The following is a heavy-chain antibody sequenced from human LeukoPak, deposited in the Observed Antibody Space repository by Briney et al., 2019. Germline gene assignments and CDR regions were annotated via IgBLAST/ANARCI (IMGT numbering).Heavy chain of an antibody. CDR2: TYYRSKWYN. Sequence: PSQTLSLTCAISGDIVSSNSAAWNWIRQSPSRGLEWLVRTYYRSKWYNHYAVSVESRITINPDTSKNQFSLQLNSVTPDDTAVYYCATSTAPGTDAFDIWGQGTMVTVSS. D-gene: IGHD6-13*01. CDR1: GDIVSSNSAA. V-gene: IGHV6-1*01. CDR3: ATSTAPGTDAFDI. J-gene: IGHJ3*02.